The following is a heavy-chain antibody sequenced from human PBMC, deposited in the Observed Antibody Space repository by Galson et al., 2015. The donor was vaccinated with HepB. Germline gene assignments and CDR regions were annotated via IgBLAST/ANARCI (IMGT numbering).Heavy chain of an antibody. V-gene: IGHV3-23*01. CDR2: ITPSGDNT. CDR1: GFTFRNYA. J-gene: IGHJ4*02. CDR3: ARVTPEYTSGWYRQALEYFDS. D-gene: IGHD6-19*01. Sequence: SLRLSCAASGFTFRNYAMSWVRQAPGKGPEWVSAITPSGDNTYSADSVKGRFTISRDNSKNTLFLQKTGLTADDTAIYYCARVTPEYTSGWYRQALEYFDSWGQGTLVAVSS.